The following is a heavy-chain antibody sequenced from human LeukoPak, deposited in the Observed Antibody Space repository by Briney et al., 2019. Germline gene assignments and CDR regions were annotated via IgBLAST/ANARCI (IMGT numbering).Heavy chain of an antibody. CDR3: ARAEYYDSSGYFFFDY. CDR2: IYSGGST. J-gene: IGHJ4*02. D-gene: IGHD3-22*01. CDR1: GFTFSSYG. V-gene: IGHV3-66*01. Sequence: GRSLRLSCAASGFTFSSYGMHWVRQAPGKGLEWVSVIYSGGSTYYADSVKGRFTISRDNSKNTLYLQLNSLRAEDTAVYYCARAEYYDSSGYFFFDYWGQGTLVTVSS.